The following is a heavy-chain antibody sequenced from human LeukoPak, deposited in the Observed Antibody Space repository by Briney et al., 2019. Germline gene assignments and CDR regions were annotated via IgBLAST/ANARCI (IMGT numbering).Heavy chain of an antibody. J-gene: IGHJ4*03. CDR3: TRGAGWLIDY. CDR1: DDSISDYY. D-gene: IGHD3-16*01. CDR2: FHNSGTS. V-gene: IGHV4-59*01. Sequence: PSETPSLTCTVSDDSISDYYRGWIRQPPGKGLEWIGYFHNSGTSTYNPSLKSRVTISADTSKNQFSLKLNSLTTADTAVYYCTRGAGWLIDYWGQGTTVTVSS.